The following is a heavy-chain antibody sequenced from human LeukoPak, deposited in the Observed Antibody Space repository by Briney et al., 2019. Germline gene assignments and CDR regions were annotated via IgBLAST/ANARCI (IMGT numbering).Heavy chain of an antibody. CDR2: INPSGGST. J-gene: IGHJ5*02. Sequence: ASVKVSCKASGYTFTSYYMHWVRQAPGQGLEWMGIINPSGGSTSYAQKFQGRVTMTRDMSTSTVYMELSSLRSEDTAVYYCARGITYYYGSGEESYNWFDPWGQGTLVTVSS. CDR3: ARGITYYYGSGEESYNWFDP. CDR1: GYTFTSYY. D-gene: IGHD3-10*01. V-gene: IGHV1-46*01.